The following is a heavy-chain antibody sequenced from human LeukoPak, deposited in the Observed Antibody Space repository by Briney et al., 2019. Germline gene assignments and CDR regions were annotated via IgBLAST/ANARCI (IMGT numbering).Heavy chain of an antibody. CDR1: GVSFTNYA. V-gene: IGHV3-23*01. CDR3: AKVPAGNKVEY. D-gene: IGHD6-19*01. J-gene: IGHJ4*02. CDR2: ISISGGST. Sequence: RTGGSLRLSCAASGVSFTNYAMTWVRQAPGKGLEWVSGISISGGSTDYADSIKGRFTISRDNSKNTLYLQMNSLRAEDTAVYYCAKVPAGNKVEYWGQGTLVTVSS.